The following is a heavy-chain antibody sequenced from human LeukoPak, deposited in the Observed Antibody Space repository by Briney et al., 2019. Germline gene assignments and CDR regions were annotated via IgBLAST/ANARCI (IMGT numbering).Heavy chain of an antibody. Sequence: FAVYRESFSGDFWTWVRQAPGKGLEWIGEINHGGTSNYNPSLESRVTISVDTSKNQFSLKLSSVTAADTAVYYCARDFQSHDSWGQGTLVTVSS. V-gene: IGHV4-34*01. D-gene: IGHD3-3*01. CDR2: INHGGTS. CDR1: RESFSGDF. J-gene: IGHJ4*02. CDR3: ARDFQSHDS.